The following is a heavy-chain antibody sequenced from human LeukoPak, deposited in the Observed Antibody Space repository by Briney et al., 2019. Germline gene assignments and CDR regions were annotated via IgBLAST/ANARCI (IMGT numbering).Heavy chain of an antibody. CDR1: GGTFSSYA. Sequence: ASVKVSCKASGGTFSSYAISWVRLAPGQGLEWMGGIIPIFGTANYAQKFQGRVTITTDESTSTAYMELSSLRSEDTAVYYCARVRDSILDYWGQGTLVTVSS. CDR3: ARVRDSILDY. CDR2: IIPIFGTA. J-gene: IGHJ4*02. V-gene: IGHV1-69*05. D-gene: IGHD4-11*01.